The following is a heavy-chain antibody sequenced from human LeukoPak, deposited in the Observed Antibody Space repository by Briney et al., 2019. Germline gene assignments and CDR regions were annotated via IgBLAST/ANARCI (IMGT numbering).Heavy chain of an antibody. V-gene: IGHV3-23*01. Sequence: GGSLRLSCAASGFTFSSYAMSWVRQAPGKGLEWVSAISGSGGSTYYADSVKGQFTISRDNSKNTLYLQMNSLRAEDTAVYYCAKQGYGSEYYDSSLSLLYYFDYWGQGTLVTVSS. CDR1: GFTFSSYA. J-gene: IGHJ4*02. CDR2: ISGSGGST. D-gene: IGHD3-22*01. CDR3: AKQGYGSEYYDSSLSLLYYFDY.